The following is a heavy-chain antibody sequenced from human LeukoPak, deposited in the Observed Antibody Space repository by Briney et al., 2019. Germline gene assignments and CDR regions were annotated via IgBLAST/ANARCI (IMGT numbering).Heavy chain of an antibody. Sequence: PSETLSLTCAVYGGSFSGYYWSWIRQPPGKGLEWIGEINHSGSTNYNPSLKSRVTISVDTSKNQFSLKLSSVTAADTAVYYCARGWDRWLQPLHFDYWGQGTLVTVSS. V-gene: IGHV4-34*01. CDR3: ARGWDRWLQPLHFDY. D-gene: IGHD5-12*01. CDR2: INHSGST. CDR1: GGSFSGYY. J-gene: IGHJ4*02.